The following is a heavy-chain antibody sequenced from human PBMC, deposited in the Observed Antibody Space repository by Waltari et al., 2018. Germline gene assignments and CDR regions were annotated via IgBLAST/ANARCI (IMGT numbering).Heavy chain of an antibody. CDR2: INPNSVGT. CDR3: ARGGPAIFGVLITKRFDY. J-gene: IGHJ4*02. D-gene: IGHD3-3*01. Sequence: QVQLVQSGAEVKKPGASVKVSCKPSGDTFTDYSMHRVRQAPGQVLEWMGRINPNSVGTNYTQKFQGRVTMTRDTSISTAYMELSRLRSYDTAVYYCARGGPAIFGVLITKRFDYWGQGTLVTVSS. V-gene: IGHV1-2*06. CDR1: GDTFTDYS.